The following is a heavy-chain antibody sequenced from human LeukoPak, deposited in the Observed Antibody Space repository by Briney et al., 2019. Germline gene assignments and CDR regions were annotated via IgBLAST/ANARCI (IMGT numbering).Heavy chain of an antibody. V-gene: IGHV4-59*08. D-gene: IGHD6-13*01. Sequence: SETLSLTCTVSGGSISSYYWSWIRQPPGKGLEWIGYIYYSGSTNYNPSLKSRVTISVDTSKNQFSLKLSSVTAADTAVYYCGGRGGSWGGGYYFDYWGQGTLVTVSS. CDR3: GGRGGSWGGGYYFDY. CDR1: GGSISSYY. CDR2: IYYSGST. J-gene: IGHJ4*02.